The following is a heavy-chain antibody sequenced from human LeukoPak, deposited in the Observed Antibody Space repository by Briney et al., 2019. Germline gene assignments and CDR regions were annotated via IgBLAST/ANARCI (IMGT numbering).Heavy chain of an antibody. V-gene: IGHV4-39*07. J-gene: IGHJ5*02. CDR3: ARGAGGFSNYNWFDP. CDR1: GGSISSSTYY. Sequence: SETLSLTCSVSGGSISSSTYYWGWIRQPPGKGLEWIGSVYYSGTTTYNPSLESRVTISVDTSKNQFSLKLGSVTAADTAVYYCARGAGGFSNYNWFDPWGQGTLVTVSP. D-gene: IGHD4-11*01. CDR2: VYYSGTT.